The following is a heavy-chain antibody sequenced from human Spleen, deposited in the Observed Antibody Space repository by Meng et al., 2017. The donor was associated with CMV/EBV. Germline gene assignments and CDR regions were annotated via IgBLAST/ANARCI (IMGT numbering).Heavy chain of an antibody. V-gene: IGHV1-8*01. Sequence: ASVKVSCKASGYTFTSYDINWVRQATGQGLEWMGWMNPNSGNTGYAQKFQGRVTMTRNTSISTAYMELSSLRSEDTAVYYCARLGGNSLGFDYWGQGTLVTVSS. J-gene: IGHJ4*02. CDR3: ARLGGNSLGFDY. D-gene: IGHD4-23*01. CDR2: MNPNSGNT. CDR1: GYTFTSYD.